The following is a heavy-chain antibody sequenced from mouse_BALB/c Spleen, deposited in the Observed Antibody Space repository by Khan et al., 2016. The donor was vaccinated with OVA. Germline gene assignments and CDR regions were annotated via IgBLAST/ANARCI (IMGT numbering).Heavy chain of an antibody. CDR2: IDPANGKT. D-gene: IGHD1-2*01. Sequence: VQLQQSGAELMKPGASVKLSCTVSGFNIKDTYIHWVKQRPEQGLEWIGRIDPANGKTKYDPKVQGKATMTADTSSNTVCLQLSSLTSEDTAVFSRACSLLLCALDYWGQGTTGTGSA. CDR3: ACSLLLCALDY. CDR1: GFNIKDTY. V-gene: IGHV14-3*02. J-gene: IGHJ4*01.